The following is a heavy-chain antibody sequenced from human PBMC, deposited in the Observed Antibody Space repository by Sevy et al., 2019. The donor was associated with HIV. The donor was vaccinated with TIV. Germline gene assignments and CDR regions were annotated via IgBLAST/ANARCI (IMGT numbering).Heavy chain of an antibody. J-gene: IGHJ4*02. CDR2: IYYSGST. V-gene: IGHV4-59*01. D-gene: IGHD6-6*01. Sequence: SETLSLTCTVSGGSISSYYWSWIRQPPGKGLEWIGYIYYSGSTDYNPSLKSRLTISVDTSKNQFSLKRTSVTAADTAVYYCARGSIKVRWAVDYWGQGTLVTVSS. CDR3: ARGSIKVRWAVDY. CDR1: GGSISSYY.